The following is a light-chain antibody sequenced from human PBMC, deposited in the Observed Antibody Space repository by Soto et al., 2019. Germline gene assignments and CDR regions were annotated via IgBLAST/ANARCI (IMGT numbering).Light chain of an antibody. V-gene: IGLV2-14*01. CDR2: EVS. Sequence: QSALTQPASVSGSPGQSITISCTGTSSDVGAYNYVSWYQQHPGKAPKLMIFEVSNRPSRISNRFSGSKSGNTASLTISGLQAEDEADYYCSSYTTSSTLVIFGGGTQLTVL. CDR3: SSYTTSSTLVI. CDR1: SSDVGAYNY. J-gene: IGLJ2*01.